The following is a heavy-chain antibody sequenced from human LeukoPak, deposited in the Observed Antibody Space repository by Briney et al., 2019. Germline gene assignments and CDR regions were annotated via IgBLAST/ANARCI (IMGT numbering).Heavy chain of an antibody. J-gene: IGHJ6*03. Sequence: SETLSLTCTVSGGSISSDYWSWIRQPAGKGLEWIGRIYTSGSTNYNPSLKSRVTISVDKSKNQFSLKLSSVTAADTAVYYCARIVPAATYYYYYMDVWGKGTTATVSS. CDR1: GGSISSDY. CDR2: IYTSGST. CDR3: ARIVPAATYYYYYMDV. V-gene: IGHV4-4*07. D-gene: IGHD2-2*01.